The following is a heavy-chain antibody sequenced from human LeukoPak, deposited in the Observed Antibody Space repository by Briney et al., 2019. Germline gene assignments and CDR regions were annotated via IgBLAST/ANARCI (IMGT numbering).Heavy chain of an antibody. Sequence: SETLSLTCAVSGGSISSYYWSWIRQPPGKGLEWIGYIYYSGSTNYNPSLKSRVTISVDMSKNQFSLKLSSVTAADTAVYYCARGTVRRGDWFDPWGQGTLVTVSS. CDR3: ARGTVRRGDWFDP. V-gene: IGHV4-59*01. CDR1: GGSISSYY. CDR2: IYYSGST. D-gene: IGHD4-17*01. J-gene: IGHJ5*02.